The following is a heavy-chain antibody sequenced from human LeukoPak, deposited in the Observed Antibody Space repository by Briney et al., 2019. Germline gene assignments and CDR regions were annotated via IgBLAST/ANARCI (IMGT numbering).Heavy chain of an antibody. Sequence: PSETLSLTCSVSGGSISNYYWSWIRQPPGKGLDRSGHVYYTGTTNYNPSLQSRVTISVDTSKNQLSLKLTPVTAADTAVYYCAREERADYDFWSGYADNWYFDFWGRGTLVTVSS. V-gene: IGHV4-59*12. D-gene: IGHD3-3*01. CDR1: GGSISNYY. J-gene: IGHJ2*01. CDR2: VYYTGTT. CDR3: AREERADYDFWSGYADNWYFDF.